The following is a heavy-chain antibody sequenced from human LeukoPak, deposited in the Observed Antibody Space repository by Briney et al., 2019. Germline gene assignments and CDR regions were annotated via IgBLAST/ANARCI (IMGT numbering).Heavy chain of an antibody. CDR1: GGSISSGDYY. CDR2: IYYSGST. CDR3: ARDGRRAIVVVPAAIGWFDP. V-gene: IGHV4-30-4*01. Sequence: SQTLSLTCTVSGGSISSGDYYWSWIRQPPGKGLEWIGYIYYSGSTYYNPSLKSRVTISVDTSKNQFSLKLSSVTAADTAVYYCARDGRRAIVVVPAAIGWFDPWGQGTLVTVSS. J-gene: IGHJ5*02. D-gene: IGHD2-2*01.